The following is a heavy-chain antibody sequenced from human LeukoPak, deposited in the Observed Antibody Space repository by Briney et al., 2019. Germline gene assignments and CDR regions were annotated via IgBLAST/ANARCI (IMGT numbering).Heavy chain of an antibody. CDR1: GFTFSSYW. CDR3: ARAGFPTAMAYFDY. V-gene: IGHV3-7*01. J-gene: IGHJ4*02. CDR2: IKQDGSEK. Sequence: GGSLRLSCAASGFTFSSYWMSWVRQAPGEGLEWVANIKQDGSEKYYVDSVKGRFTISRDNAKNSLYLQMNSLRAEDTAVYYCARAGFPTAMAYFDYWGQGTLVTVSS. D-gene: IGHD5-18*01.